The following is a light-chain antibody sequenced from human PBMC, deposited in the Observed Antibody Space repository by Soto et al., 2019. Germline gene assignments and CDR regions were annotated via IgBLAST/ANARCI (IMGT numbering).Light chain of an antibody. V-gene: IGKV3-20*01. CDR1: QSLSREF. CDR3: KHYGGSPAYT. Sequence: EIILTQSPGTLSLSPRERATLSCRGSQSLSREFLAWYQQKTGQAPRLLMYQTSSMASGVPDRFIGSGSGTEFTLTISGLEPEDSAVYYCKHYGGSPAYTFGQGTKLEI. J-gene: IGKJ2*01. CDR2: QTS.